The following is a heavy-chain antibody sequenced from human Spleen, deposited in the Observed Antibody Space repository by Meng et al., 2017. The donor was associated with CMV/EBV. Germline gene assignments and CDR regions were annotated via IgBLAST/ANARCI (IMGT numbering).Heavy chain of an antibody. Sequence: GGSLRLSCAASGFTFSNAWMSWVRQAPGKGLDWVGRIKSKTDGGTTDYAAPVKGRFTISRDDSKNTLYLQMNSLKTEGTAVYYCTTLYYDFWSGYYGAHDYWGQGTLVTVSS. CDR2: IKSKTDGGTT. D-gene: IGHD3-3*01. V-gene: IGHV3-15*01. CDR3: TTLYYDFWSGYYGAHDY. CDR1: GFTFSNAW. J-gene: IGHJ4*02.